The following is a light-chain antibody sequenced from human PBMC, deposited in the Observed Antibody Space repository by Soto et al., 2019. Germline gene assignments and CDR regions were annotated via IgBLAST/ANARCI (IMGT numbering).Light chain of an antibody. J-gene: IGKJ5*01. V-gene: IGKV4-1*01. CDR3: QQYNNWPS. Sequence: DLLRTPSPDSLSVSLGERATINCKSSQSVLYSSNNKNYLAWYQQKPGQPPKLLIYWASTRESGVPDRFSGSGSGTDFTLTISSLQAEDVAVYYCQQYNNWPSFCQGTRLEIK. CDR2: WAS. CDR1: QSVLYSSNNKNY.